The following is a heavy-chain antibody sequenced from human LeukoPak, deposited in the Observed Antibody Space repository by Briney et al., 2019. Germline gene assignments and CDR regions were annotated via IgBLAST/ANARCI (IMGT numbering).Heavy chain of an antibody. CDR2: ISYDGSNK. Sequence: GGSLRLSCAASGFTFSSYGMHWVRQAPGKGLEWVAVISYDGSNKYYADSVKGRFTISRDNSKNTLYLQMNSLGAEDTAVYYCARDWYNWGPPYFDYWGQGTLVTVSS. J-gene: IGHJ4*02. D-gene: IGHD1-20*01. CDR3: ARDWYNWGPPYFDY. V-gene: IGHV3-30*03. CDR1: GFTFSSYG.